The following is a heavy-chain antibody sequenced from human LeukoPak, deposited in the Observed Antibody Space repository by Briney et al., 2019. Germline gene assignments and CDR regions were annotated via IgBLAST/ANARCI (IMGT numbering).Heavy chain of an antibody. CDR3: ARGGRWLQPGVYDY. CDR2: INHSGST. D-gene: IGHD5-24*01. V-gene: IGHV4-34*01. CDR1: GGSFSGYY. Sequence: SETLSLTCAVYGGSFSGYYWSWLRQPPGKGLEWIGEINHSGSTNYNPSLKSRVTISVDTSKNQFSLKLSSVTAADTAVYYCARGGRWLQPGVYDYWGQGTLVTVSS. J-gene: IGHJ4*02.